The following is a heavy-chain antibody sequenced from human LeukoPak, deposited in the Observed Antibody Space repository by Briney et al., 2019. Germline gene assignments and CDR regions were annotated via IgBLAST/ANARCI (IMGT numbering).Heavy chain of an antibody. Sequence: ASVKVSCKASGYTFTSYDINWVRHATGQGLEWMGWMNPNSGNTGYAQKFQGRVTMTRNTSISTAYMELSSLRSEDTAVYYCAGYSSGWYWENWFDPWGQGTLVTVSS. J-gene: IGHJ5*02. CDR3: AGYSSGWYWENWFDP. CDR1: GYTFTSYD. D-gene: IGHD6-19*01. CDR2: MNPNSGNT. V-gene: IGHV1-8*01.